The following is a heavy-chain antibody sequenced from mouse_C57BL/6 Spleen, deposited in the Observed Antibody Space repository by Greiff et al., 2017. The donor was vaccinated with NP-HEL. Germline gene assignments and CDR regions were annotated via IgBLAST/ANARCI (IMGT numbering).Heavy chain of an antibody. D-gene: IGHD1-1*01. CDR1: GYTFTSYW. J-gene: IGHJ2*01. CDR3: ARPTTVVATDY. CDR2: IHPNSGST. Sequence: VQLQQPGAELVKPGASVKLSCKASGYTFTSYWMRWVKQRPGQGLEWIGMIHPNSGSTNYNEKFKSKATLTVDKSSSTAYMQLSSLTSEDSAVYYCARPTTVVATDYWGQGTTLTVSS. V-gene: IGHV1-64*01.